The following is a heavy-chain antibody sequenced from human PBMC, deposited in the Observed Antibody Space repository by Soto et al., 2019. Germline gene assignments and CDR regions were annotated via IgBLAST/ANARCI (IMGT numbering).Heavy chain of an antibody. J-gene: IGHJ6*02. D-gene: IGHD3-16*01. Sequence: QVQLVQSGAEVKKPGASVKVSCKASGYTFTSYGISWVRQAPGQGLEGMGWISAYNGNTNYAQKLQARVTMTTDTSTSTAYKELRSLRSDDTAVYYCARDVSTSTYYYCGMDVWGQGTTVTVSS. CDR2: ISAYNGNT. CDR3: ARDVSTSTYYYCGMDV. V-gene: IGHV1-18*01. CDR1: GYTFTSYG.